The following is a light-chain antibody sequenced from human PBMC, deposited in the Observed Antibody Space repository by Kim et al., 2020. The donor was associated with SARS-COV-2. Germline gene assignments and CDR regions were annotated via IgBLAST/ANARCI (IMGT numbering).Light chain of an antibody. Sequence: SVSPGQTASITCSGDELGDKYVCWYQHNPGQSPVLVIYQDNKRPSGIPERFSGSNSGNTATLTISGTQAMDEADYYCQAWDSSTAVFGGGTQLTVL. CDR2: QDN. V-gene: IGLV3-1*01. CDR3: QAWDSSTAV. J-gene: IGLJ2*01. CDR1: ELGDKY.